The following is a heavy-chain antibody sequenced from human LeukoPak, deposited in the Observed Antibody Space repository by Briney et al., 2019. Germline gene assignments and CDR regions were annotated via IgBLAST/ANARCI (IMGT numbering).Heavy chain of an antibody. J-gene: IGHJ5*02. CDR1: GGTFSSYA. V-gene: IGHV1-69*13. Sequence: SVKVSCKAPGGTFSSYAISWVRQAPGQGLEWMGGIIPIFGTANYAQKFQGRVTITADESTSTAYMELSSLRSEDTAVYYCARISGEQQWLVPGWFDPWGQGTLVTVSS. CDR3: ARISGEQQWLVPGWFDP. CDR2: IIPIFGTA. D-gene: IGHD6-19*01.